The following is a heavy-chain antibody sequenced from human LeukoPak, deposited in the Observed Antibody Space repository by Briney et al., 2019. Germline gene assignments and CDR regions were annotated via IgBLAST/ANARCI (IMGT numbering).Heavy chain of an antibody. Sequence: ASVKVSCKASGGTFSSYAISWVRQAPGQGLEWMGRIIPILGIANYAQKFQGRVTITADKSTSTAYMELSSLRSEDTAVYYCARAPYSSSWTPGYFQHWGQGTLVTVSS. CDR3: ARAPYSSSWTPGYFQH. J-gene: IGHJ1*01. D-gene: IGHD6-13*01. CDR1: GGTFSSYA. CDR2: IIPILGIA. V-gene: IGHV1-69*04.